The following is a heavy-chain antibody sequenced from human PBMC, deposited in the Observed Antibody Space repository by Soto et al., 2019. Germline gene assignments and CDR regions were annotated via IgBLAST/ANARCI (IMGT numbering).Heavy chain of an antibody. V-gene: IGHV4-39*01. Sequence: QLQLQESGPGLVKPSETLSLTCTVSGGSISSSSYYWGWIRQPPGKGLEWIGSIYYSGSTYYNPSLKSRVTLSVDTTKHQFSLKLSSVTAADTAVYYCAIHLFQSQLVRGGRWFDPWGQGTLVTVSS. J-gene: IGHJ5*02. CDR1: GGSISSSSYY. CDR3: AIHLFQSQLVRGGRWFDP. CDR2: IYYSGST. D-gene: IGHD6-13*01.